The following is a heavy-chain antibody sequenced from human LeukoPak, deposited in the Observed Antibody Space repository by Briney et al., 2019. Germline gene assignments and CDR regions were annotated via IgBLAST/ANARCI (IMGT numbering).Heavy chain of an antibody. CDR3: ARGRWTAHTVGYYFDS. J-gene: IGHJ4*02. Sequence: ASVKVSCKASGYTFTGYYMHWVRQAPGQGLEWMGWINPNSGGTNYAQKFQGRVTMTRDTSISTAYMELSRLRSEDMAVYYCARGRWTAHTVGYYFDSWGQGTLVTVSS. CDR2: INPNSGGT. CDR1: GYTFTGYY. D-gene: IGHD2-21*02. V-gene: IGHV1-2*02.